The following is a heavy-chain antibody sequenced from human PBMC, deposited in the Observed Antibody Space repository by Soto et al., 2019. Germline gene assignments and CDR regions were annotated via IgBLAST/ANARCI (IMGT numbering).Heavy chain of an antibody. D-gene: IGHD3-16*01. Sequence: QVQLVQSGAEVKNPGASVKVSCKASGYTFTRYGIGWARQAPGQGLEWMGWINTYNGNTNYAQNVQGRVTLTTDTSTSTAYMELRSLRSNDTAIYYCAMVDVYVTPSPQDVWGQVATVSVAS. V-gene: IGHV1-18*01. J-gene: IGHJ6*02. CDR3: AMVDVYVTPSPQDV. CDR2: INTYNGNT. CDR1: GYTFTRYG.